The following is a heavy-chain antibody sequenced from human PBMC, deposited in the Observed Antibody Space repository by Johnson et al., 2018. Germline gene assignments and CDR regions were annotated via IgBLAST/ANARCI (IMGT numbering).Heavy chain of an antibody. D-gene: IGHD6-19*01. V-gene: IGHV1-46*02. J-gene: IGHJ4*02. CDR3: ARGMVSGVSGWLNTGHYFDY. CDR1: GYTFKTYY. Sequence: QVQLVESGAEVREPGASVKISCKASGYTFKTYYIHWLRQTPGQGPEWMGVVNPNNGATDYAQKFRGRVTMTRDTSTSTVYMELSGLRSEDTAVYDCARGMVSGVSGWLNTGHYFDYWGLGALVTVSA. CDR2: VNPNNGAT.